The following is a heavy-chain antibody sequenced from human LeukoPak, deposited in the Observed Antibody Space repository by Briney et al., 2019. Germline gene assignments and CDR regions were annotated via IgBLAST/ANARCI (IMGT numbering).Heavy chain of an antibody. Sequence: TGGSLRLSCAASGFTFSSYAMSWVRQAPGKGLEWVSGISGSGDSTYYADSVKGRFTISRDNSKNTLYLQMNSLRAEDTAVYYCAKAGAVVVVVAKYFDYWGQGTLVTVSS. CDR1: GFTFSSYA. D-gene: IGHD2-15*01. V-gene: IGHV3-23*01. J-gene: IGHJ4*02. CDR3: AKAGAVVVVVAKYFDY. CDR2: ISGSGDST.